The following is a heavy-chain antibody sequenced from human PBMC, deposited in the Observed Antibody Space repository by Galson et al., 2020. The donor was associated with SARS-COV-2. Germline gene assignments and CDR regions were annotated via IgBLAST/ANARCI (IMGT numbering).Heavy chain of an antibody. CDR1: ASTSTSKG. CDR3: ARDIFYYGSGSHYYYYYGMDV. V-gene: IGHV1-18*01. Sequence: ASARVSREAPASTSTSKGTSRVRQAPGQGLEGMGGISAYNGNTNYAQKLQGRVTMTTDTSTSTAYMELRSLRSDDTAVYYCARDIFYYGSGSHYYYYYGMDVWGQGTTVTVSS. J-gene: IGHJ6*02. CDR2: ISAYNGNT. D-gene: IGHD3-10*01.